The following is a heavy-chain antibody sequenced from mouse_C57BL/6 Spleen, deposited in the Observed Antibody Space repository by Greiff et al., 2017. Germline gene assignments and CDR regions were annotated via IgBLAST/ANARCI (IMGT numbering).Heavy chain of an antibody. CDR2: IDPENGDT. Sequence: EVQVVESGAELVRPGASVKLSCTASGFNIKDDYMHWVKQRPEQGLEWIGWIDPENGDTEYASKFQGKATITADTSSNTAYLQLSSLTSEDTAVYYCTYGSPHAMDYWGQGTSVTVSS. V-gene: IGHV14-4*01. D-gene: IGHD1-1*01. CDR3: TYGSPHAMDY. CDR1: GFNIKDDY. J-gene: IGHJ4*01.